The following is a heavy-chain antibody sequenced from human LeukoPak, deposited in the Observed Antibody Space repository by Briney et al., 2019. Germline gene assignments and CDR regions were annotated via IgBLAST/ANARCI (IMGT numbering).Heavy chain of an antibody. CDR3: ARGLGDPYFDY. J-gene: IGHJ4*02. Sequence: SETLSLTCTVSGGSISSYYWSWIRQPPGKGLEWIGYIYYSGSTNYNPSLKSRVTISVDTSKNQFSLKLSSVTAADTAVYYCARGLGDPYFDYWGQGTLVTVSS. CDR2: IYYSGST. CDR1: GGSISSYY. V-gene: IGHV4-59*01.